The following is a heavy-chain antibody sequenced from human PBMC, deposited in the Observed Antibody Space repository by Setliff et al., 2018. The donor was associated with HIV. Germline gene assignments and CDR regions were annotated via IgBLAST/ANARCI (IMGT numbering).Heavy chain of an antibody. CDR2: IIPIFGTV. Sequence: GASVKVSCKASGGTFSSYAISWVRQAPGQGLEWMGGIIPIFGTVKYPLKFRGRVTITADDSTSTAYMGLSSLRSEDTAVYYCANLAYCSGDCYSTGASDIWGQGTMVTVS. J-gene: IGHJ3*02. CDR3: ANLAYCSGDCYSTGASDI. CDR1: GGTFSSYA. D-gene: IGHD2-21*01. V-gene: IGHV1-69*13.